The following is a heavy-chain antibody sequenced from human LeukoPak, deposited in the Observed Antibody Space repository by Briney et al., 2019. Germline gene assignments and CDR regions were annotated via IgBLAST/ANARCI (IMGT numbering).Heavy chain of an antibody. Sequence: SETLSLTCTVSGGSISSSSYYWGWIRQPPGKGLEWIGSIYYSGSTYYNPSLKSRVTISVDTSKNQFSLKLSSVTAADTAVYYCARGPTPYGSGSYEFDYWGQGTLVTVSS. J-gene: IGHJ4*02. V-gene: IGHV4-39*07. CDR2: IYYSGST. CDR3: ARGPTPYGSGSYEFDY. D-gene: IGHD3-10*01. CDR1: GGSISSSSYY.